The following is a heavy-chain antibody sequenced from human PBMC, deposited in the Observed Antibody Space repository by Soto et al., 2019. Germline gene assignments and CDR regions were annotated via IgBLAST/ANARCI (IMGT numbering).Heavy chain of an antibody. CDR3: AKATATGGGAFDI. CDR1: GFFCSSYD. D-gene: IGHD2-8*02. CDR2: ILVDGRT. J-gene: IGHJ3*02. Sequence: GGSLRLSCAASGFFCSSYDMIWVRQAPGKGLEWVSTILVDGRTFYVDSVKGRFTISRDSSQNTVYLQMNSLTVGDTALYYCAKATATGGGAFDICGQGTMVTVSS. V-gene: IGHV3-23*01.